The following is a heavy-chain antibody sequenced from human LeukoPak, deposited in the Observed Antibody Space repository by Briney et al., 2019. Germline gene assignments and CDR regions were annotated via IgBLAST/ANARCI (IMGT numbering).Heavy chain of an antibody. V-gene: IGHV5-51*01. J-gene: IGHJ5*02. CDR2: IYPGDSDT. D-gene: IGHD3-3*01. CDR3: ARDSGNDFWSPSQAPFDP. CDR1: GYSFTSYW. Sequence: GESLQISCKGSGYSFTSYWIGWVRQMPGKGLEWMGIIYPGDSDTRYSPSFQGQVTISADKSISTAYLQWSGLKASDTAMYYCARDSGNDFWSPSQAPFDPWGQGTLVTVSS.